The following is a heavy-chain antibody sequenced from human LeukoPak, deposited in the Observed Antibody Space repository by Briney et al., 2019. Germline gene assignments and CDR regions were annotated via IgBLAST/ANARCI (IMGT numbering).Heavy chain of an antibody. D-gene: IGHD3-22*01. Sequence: PGASLRLSCAASGFTFSSYAMSWVRQAPGKGLEWVSAISGSGGSTYYADSVKGRSTISRDNSKNTLYLQMNSLRAEYTAVYYCAKPSGYYDSSGYSPEFDYWGQGTLVTVSS. CDR3: AKPSGYYDSSGYSPEFDY. CDR1: GFTFSSYA. J-gene: IGHJ4*02. CDR2: ISGSGGST. V-gene: IGHV3-23*01.